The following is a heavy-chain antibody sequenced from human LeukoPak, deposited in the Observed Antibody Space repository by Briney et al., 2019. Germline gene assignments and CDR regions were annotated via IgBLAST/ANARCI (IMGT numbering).Heavy chain of an antibody. Sequence: ASVKVSCKASGYTFTSYGISWVRQAPGQGLEWMGWISAYNGNTNYAQKLQGRVTMTTDTSTSTAYMELRSLRSDGTAVYYCARGQEWEIVWSKNGYFDYWGQGTLVTVSS. V-gene: IGHV1-18*01. CDR1: GYTFTSYG. D-gene: IGHD1-26*01. CDR2: ISAYNGNT. J-gene: IGHJ4*02. CDR3: ARGQEWEIVWSKNGYFDY.